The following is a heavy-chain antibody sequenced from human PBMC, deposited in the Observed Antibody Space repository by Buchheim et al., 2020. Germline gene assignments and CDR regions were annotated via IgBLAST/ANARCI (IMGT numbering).Heavy chain of an antibody. CDR3: ARDRDYYDSSGHGDY. J-gene: IGHJ4*02. CDR2: IKQDGSEK. V-gene: IGHV3-7*01. Sequence: EVQLVESGGGLVQPGGSLRLSCAASGFMFSSYWMSWIRQAPGKGLEWVANIKQDGSEKYYVDSVKGRFTISRDNAKNSLYLQMNSLRAEDTAVYYCARDRDYYDSSGHGDYWGQGTL. D-gene: IGHD3-22*01. CDR1: GFMFSSYW.